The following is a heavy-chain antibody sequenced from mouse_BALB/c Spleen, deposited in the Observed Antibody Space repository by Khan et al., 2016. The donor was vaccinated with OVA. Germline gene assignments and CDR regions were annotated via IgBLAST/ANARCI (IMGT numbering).Heavy chain of an antibody. CDR1: GFTFSTFA. CDR2: ISSDGDYF. D-gene: IGHD1-1*01. J-gene: IGHJ3*01. V-gene: IGHV5-9-3*01. Sequence: EVELVESGGDLVKPGGSQKLSCSASGFTFSTFAMSWVRQTPEKRLEWVATISSDGDYFYYPDSVKGRFTISRDNAKNTLYLQMSSLRSEDTAMYYCARHNYGPFAYWGQGTLVTVSA. CDR3: ARHNYGPFAY.